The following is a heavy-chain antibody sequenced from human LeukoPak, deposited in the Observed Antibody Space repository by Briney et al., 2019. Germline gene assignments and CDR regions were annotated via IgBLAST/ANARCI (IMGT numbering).Heavy chain of an antibody. J-gene: IGHJ4*02. CDR3: ASHISGGDFWSGFGDY. V-gene: IGHV5-51*01. D-gene: IGHD3-3*01. CDR1: GYSFTSYW. Sequence: HGESLKISCEGSGYSFTSYWIVWARQMPGKGLEWMGIIYPGDSDTRYSPSFQGQVTISADKSISTAYLQWSSLKALDTAMYYCASHISGGDFWSGFGDYWGQGTLVTVSS. CDR2: IYPGDSDT.